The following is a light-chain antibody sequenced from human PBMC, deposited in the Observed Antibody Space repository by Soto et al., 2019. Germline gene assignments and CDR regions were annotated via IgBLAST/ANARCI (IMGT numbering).Light chain of an antibody. CDR3: QQSYSTPLT. Sequence: DIQMTQSPSSLSASVGDRVTITCRASQSISSYLNWYQQKPGKAPKLLIYDASSLQSGVPSRFSGSGSGTDFTLTNSHLQPEDFATYYCQQSYSTPLTFGGGTKVEIK. J-gene: IGKJ4*01. V-gene: IGKV1-39*01. CDR2: DAS. CDR1: QSISSY.